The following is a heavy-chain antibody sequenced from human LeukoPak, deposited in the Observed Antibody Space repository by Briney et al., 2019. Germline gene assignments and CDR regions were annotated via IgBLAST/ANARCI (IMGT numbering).Heavy chain of an antibody. CDR2: IYYSGST. J-gene: IGHJ4*02. D-gene: IGHD3-10*01. Sequence: PSETLSLTCTVSGGSISSYYWSWIRQPPGKGLEWIGYIYYSGSTNYNPSLKSRVTISVDTSKNQFSLKLNSVTAADTAVYCCARSTPNYYGSGSLDYWGQGTLVTVSS. CDR1: GGSISSYY. V-gene: IGHV4-59*01. CDR3: ARSTPNYYGSGSLDY.